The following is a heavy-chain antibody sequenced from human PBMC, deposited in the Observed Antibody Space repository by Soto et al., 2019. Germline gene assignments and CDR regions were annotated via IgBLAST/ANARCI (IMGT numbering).Heavy chain of an antibody. CDR3: ARAPRLRFLVWLSPPDYYYGLDV. CDR2: ITAYNGNT. D-gene: IGHD3-3*01. CDR1: GYTFTSYG. Sequence: QVQLVQSGAEVKKPGASVKVSCKAPGYTFTSYGITWVRQAPGQGLEWMGWITAYNGNTNYAQKLQGRVTMTTETSTSTAYMELRSVRSGDTAVYYCARAPRLRFLVWLSPPDYYYGLDVWGRGTTVAVSS. V-gene: IGHV1-18*01. J-gene: IGHJ6*02.